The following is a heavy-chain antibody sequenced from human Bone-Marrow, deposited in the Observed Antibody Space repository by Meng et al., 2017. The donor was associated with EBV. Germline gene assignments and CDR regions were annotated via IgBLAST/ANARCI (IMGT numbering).Heavy chain of an antibody. Sequence: ITLKESCPTLVIPTQTLTMTCTFSGFSLNTGGAAVSWVRQPPGKALEWLAIVYWDDDKRYSPSLKNRLSITKDTSKNQVVLTMTNMDPVDTGTYYCAHRKNNWEIIEIDYWGQGILVTVSS. CDR3: AHRKNNWEIIEIDY. CDR2: VYWDDDK. V-gene: IGHV2-5*02. CDR1: GFSLNTGGAA. D-gene: IGHD1-1*01. J-gene: IGHJ4*02.